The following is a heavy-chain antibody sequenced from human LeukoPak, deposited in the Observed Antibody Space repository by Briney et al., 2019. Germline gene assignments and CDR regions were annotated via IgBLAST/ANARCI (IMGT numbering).Heavy chain of an antibody. D-gene: IGHD3-10*01. CDR2: ISDGGDTI. CDR1: EFVLSDYY. J-gene: IGHJ4*02. Sequence: GGSLRLSCAASEFVLSDYYMSWLRLAPGKGLEWVAYISDGGDTIYYPDSVKGRFTISRDNAKNSLYLQMNGLRVEDTAVNYCAREMEGDYGSGTFFDLWGQGNMVTVSS. V-gene: IGHV3-11*01. CDR3: AREMEGDYGSGTFFDL.